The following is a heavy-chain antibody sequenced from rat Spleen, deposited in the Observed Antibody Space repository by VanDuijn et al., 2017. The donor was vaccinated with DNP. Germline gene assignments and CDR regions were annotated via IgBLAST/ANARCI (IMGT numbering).Heavy chain of an antibody. CDR3: ARRTNWIYWFFDL. V-gene: IGHV5-46*01. J-gene: IGHJ1*01. Sequence: EVHLVESGGGFVQPGMSMQLSCAASGFTFSRFPMAWVRQAPTEGLEWVATISYDGTRTYYRDSVKGRFTISRDNAKRSLYLQMDSLRSEDTATYYCARRTNWIYWFFDLWGPGTKVTVSS. D-gene: IGHD5-1*01. CDR1: GFTFSRFP. CDR2: ISYDGTRT.